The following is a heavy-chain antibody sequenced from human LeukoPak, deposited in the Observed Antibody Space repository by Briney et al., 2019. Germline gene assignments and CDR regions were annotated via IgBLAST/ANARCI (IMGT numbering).Heavy chain of an antibody. J-gene: IGHJ6*03. D-gene: IGHD4-11*01. CDR2: IYYSGST. V-gene: IGHV4-59*01. CDR3: ARDLVESASNYDYYYYYMDV. Sequence: SETLSLTCTVSGVTISSNYWSWIRQPPGKGLGWIGYIYYSGSTNYTHSLKSRVTISVDTSKNQFSLKLSSVTAADTAVYYCARDLVESASNYDYYYYYMDVWGKGTTVTVSS. CDR1: GVTISSNY.